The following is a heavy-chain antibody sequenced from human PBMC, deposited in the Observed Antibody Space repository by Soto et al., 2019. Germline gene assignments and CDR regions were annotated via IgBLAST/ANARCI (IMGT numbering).Heavy chain of an antibody. D-gene: IGHD3-10*01. CDR3: ARDSYGSGSYYEENWFDP. Sequence: QVQLVQSGAEVKKPGASVKVSCKASGYTFTSYGISWVRQAPGQGLEWMGWISAYNGNTNYAQKLQGRVTMTTDTATSTAYMELRSLRSDDTAVYYCARDSYGSGSYYEENWFDPWGQGTLVTVSS. J-gene: IGHJ5*02. CDR2: ISAYNGNT. V-gene: IGHV1-18*04. CDR1: GYTFTSYG.